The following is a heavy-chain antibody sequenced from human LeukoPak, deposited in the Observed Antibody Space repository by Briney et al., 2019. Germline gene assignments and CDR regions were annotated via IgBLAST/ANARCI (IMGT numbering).Heavy chain of an antibody. J-gene: IGHJ4*02. V-gene: IGHV3-7*01. CDR1: GFTFSSYW. D-gene: IGHD2-21*02. CDR2: IKQDGSEK. CDR3: ARDRLPPGGGLWYFDY. Sequence: GGPLRLSCAASGFTFSSYWMSWVRQAPGKGLEWVANIKQDGSEKYYVDSVKGRFTISRDNAKNSLYLQMNSLRAEDTAVYYCARDRLPPGGGLWYFDYWGQGTLVTVSS.